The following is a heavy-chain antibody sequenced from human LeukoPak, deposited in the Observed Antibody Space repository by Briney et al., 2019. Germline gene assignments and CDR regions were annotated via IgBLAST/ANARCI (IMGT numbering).Heavy chain of an antibody. Sequence: GGSLRLSCAASGFTFSTYSMNWVRQAPGKGLEWVSSISGSSKYIYYADSVKGRFTISRDNAKNSLYLQMNSLRAEDTAVYYCAREDRELFDYWGQGTLVTVPS. V-gene: IGHV3-21*01. CDR2: ISGSSKYI. J-gene: IGHJ4*02. CDR3: AREDRELFDY. CDR1: GFTFSTYS. D-gene: IGHD1-26*01.